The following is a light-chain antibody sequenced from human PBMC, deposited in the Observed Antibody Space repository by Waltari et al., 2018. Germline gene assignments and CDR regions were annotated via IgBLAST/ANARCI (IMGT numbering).Light chain of an antibody. CDR3: QQYYSSPLT. V-gene: IGKV4-1*01. CDR1: QTVLYNSNNANY. J-gene: IGKJ4*01. Sequence: DIVMTQSPDSLAVSLGERATINCKSSQTVLYNSNNANYLAWYQQKPGQSPKLLIHWASNRESGVPDRFSGSGSGTDFTLTISSLQAEDVAVYYCQQYYSSPLTFGGGTKVEIK. CDR2: WAS.